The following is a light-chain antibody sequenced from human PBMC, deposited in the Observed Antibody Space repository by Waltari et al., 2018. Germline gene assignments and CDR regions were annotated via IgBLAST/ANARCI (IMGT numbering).Light chain of an antibody. J-gene: IGKJ2*02. V-gene: IGKV3-11*01. CDR3: QQRSAWPGT. CDR2: DTS. Sequence: EIVLTQSPATLSLSPGERATLSCRASQSVYTYLVWYQQKPGQAPRLLIYDTSNRATGSPARFSGIGSGTDFTLTISSLEPEDFAVYYCQQRSAWPGTFGQGTKLDIK. CDR1: QSVYTY.